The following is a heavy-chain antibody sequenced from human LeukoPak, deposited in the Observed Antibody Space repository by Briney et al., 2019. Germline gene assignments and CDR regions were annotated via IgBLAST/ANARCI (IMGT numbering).Heavy chain of an antibody. CDR1: GFTFSSYS. V-gene: IGHV3-21*01. D-gene: IGHD4-23*01. J-gene: IGHJ4*02. CDR3: ARAGHSGGNSLDY. CDR2: ISSSSSYI. Sequence: GGSLRLSCAASGFTFSSYSMNWVRQAPGKGLEWVSSISSSSSYIYYADSVKGRFTISRDNAKNSLYLQMNSLRAEDTAVYYCARAGHSGGNSLDYWGQGTLVTVSS.